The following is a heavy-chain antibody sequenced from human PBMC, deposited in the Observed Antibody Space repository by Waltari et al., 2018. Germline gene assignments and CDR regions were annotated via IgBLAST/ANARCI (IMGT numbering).Heavy chain of an antibody. D-gene: IGHD5-12*01. V-gene: IGHV4-39*01. CDR1: SVSLTSNTHY. CDR2: VSYSGTT. J-gene: IGHJ3*01. CDR3: ATYIGASVGTAAFDV. Sequence: QLQLPESGPRLVRPSVTLCLICRVYSVSLTSNTHYWAWIRQSLGQGLEWTGTVSYSGTTYISPSLKSRVSVSRDTSKNQVSLILGSVTAADMAVYYCATYIGASVGTAAFDVWGQGTMVTVSS.